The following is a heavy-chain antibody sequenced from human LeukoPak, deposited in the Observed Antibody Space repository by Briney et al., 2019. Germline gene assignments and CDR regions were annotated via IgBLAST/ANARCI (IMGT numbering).Heavy chain of an antibody. CDR2: IYYSGST. Sequence: SETLSLTCTVSGGSISSSYWSWIRQPPGKGLGWIGYIYYSGSTNYNPSLKSRVTISVDTSKNQFSLKLSSVTAADTAVYYCARDSSGLNWFDPWGQGTLVTVSS. D-gene: IGHD6-19*01. V-gene: IGHV4-59*01. J-gene: IGHJ5*02. CDR1: GGSISSSY. CDR3: ARDSSGLNWFDP.